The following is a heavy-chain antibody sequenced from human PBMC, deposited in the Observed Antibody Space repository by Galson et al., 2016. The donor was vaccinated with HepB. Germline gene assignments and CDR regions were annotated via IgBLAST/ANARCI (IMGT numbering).Heavy chain of an antibody. CDR3: ARDWLVAVFDY. D-gene: IGHD6-19*01. V-gene: IGHV1-18*01. Sequence: SVKVSCKASGYTFASYGISWVRQAPGQGLELMGWISAYNGNTNYAQKLQGRVTMTTDTSTSTAYMELRSLRSDDTAVYYCARDWLVAVFDYWGQGTLVTVSS. CDR1: GYTFASYG. J-gene: IGHJ4*02. CDR2: ISAYNGNT.